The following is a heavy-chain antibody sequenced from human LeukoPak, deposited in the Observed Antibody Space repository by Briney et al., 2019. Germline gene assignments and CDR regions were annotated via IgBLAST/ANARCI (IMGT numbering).Heavy chain of an antibody. J-gene: IGHJ6*03. CDR1: GYTFTSYD. CDR2: MNPNSGNT. CDR3: ARLRESIYDSSGYYYYYYYMDV. Sequence: GASVKVSCKASGYTFTSYDINWVRQATGQGLEWVGWMNPNSGNTGYAQKFQGRVTITRNTSISTAYMELSSLRSDDTAVYYCARLRESIYDSSGYYYYYYYMDVWGKGTTVTVSS. D-gene: IGHD3-22*01. V-gene: IGHV1-8*03.